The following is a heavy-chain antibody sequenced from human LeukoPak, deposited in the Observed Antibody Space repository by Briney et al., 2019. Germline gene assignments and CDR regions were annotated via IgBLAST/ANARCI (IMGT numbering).Heavy chain of an antibody. D-gene: IGHD6-13*01. CDR2: IKSKTDGWTI. Sequence: GGSLRLSCAASGLIFTNAWMSWVRQAPGKGLEWVGRIKSKTDGWTIDYAAPVKGRFTISRDDSKNTLYLQMNSLKTEDTAVYYCTTVNSRWYPGGMDVWGQGTTVTVSS. V-gene: IGHV3-15*01. CDR1: GLIFTNAW. J-gene: IGHJ6*02. CDR3: TTVNSRWYPGGMDV.